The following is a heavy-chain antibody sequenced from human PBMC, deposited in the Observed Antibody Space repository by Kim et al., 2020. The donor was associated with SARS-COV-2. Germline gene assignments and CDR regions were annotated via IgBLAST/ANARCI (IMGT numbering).Heavy chain of an antibody. Sequence: ATAYAASVKGRFTISRDDSKNTAYLQMNSLKTEDTAVYYCVAWTDIRAFDIWGQGTMVTVSS. J-gene: IGHJ3*02. D-gene: IGHD2-15*01. CDR3: VAWTDIRAFDI. V-gene: IGHV3-73*01. CDR2: AT.